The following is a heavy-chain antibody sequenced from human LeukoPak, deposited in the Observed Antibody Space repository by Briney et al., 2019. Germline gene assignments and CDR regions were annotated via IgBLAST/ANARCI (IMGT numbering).Heavy chain of an antibody. CDR3: ARGGSSGPYNWFDP. D-gene: IGHD6-19*01. Sequence: SETLSLTCTVSGGSISSYYWSWIRQPPGKGLEWIGYIYYSGSTNYNPSLKSRVTISEDKSKNQLSLRLTSVTAADTAVYYCARGGSSGPYNWFDPWGQGILVTVSS. CDR1: GGSISSYY. CDR2: IYYSGST. J-gene: IGHJ5*02. V-gene: IGHV4-59*01.